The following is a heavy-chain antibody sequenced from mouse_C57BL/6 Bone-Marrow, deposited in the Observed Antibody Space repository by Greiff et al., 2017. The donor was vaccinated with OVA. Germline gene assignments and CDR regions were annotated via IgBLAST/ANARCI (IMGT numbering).Heavy chain of an antibody. CDR3: ARRGPRYYFDY. J-gene: IGHJ2*01. CDR1: GYSITSGYY. V-gene: IGHV3-6*01. Sequence: EVQLQESGPGLVKPSQSLSPTCSVTGYSITSGYYWNWIRQFPGNKLEWMGYISYDGSNNYNPSLKNRISITRDTSKNQFFLKLNSVTTEDTATYYCARRGPRYYFDYWGQGTTLTVSS. CDR2: ISYDGSN.